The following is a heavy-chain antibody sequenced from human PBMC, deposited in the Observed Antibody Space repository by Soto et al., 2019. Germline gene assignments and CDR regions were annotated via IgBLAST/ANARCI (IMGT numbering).Heavy chain of an antibody. V-gene: IGHV4-59*01. CDR3: ARDGDGRMTTNPYYYNGMDG. CDR1: GGSLGSYY. CDR2: VFYTGRA. D-gene: IGHD4-4*01. Sequence: PLEIRSLACTVSGGSLGSYYWSWIRQPPGKGLEWIGYVFYTGRANYNASLKSRVSISLDTSNYQFSLQLSSVTAADTDVYYCARDGDGRMTTNPYYYNGMDGWGPGTTVT. J-gene: IGHJ6*02.